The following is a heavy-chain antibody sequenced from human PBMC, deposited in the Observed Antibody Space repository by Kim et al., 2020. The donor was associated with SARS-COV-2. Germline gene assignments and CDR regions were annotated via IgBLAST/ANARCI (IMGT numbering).Heavy chain of an antibody. V-gene: IGHV1-2*06. CDR2: INPNSGGT. J-gene: IGHJ4*02. D-gene: IGHD2-8*01. CDR1: GYTFTGYY. Sequence: ASVKVSCKASGYTFTGYYMHWVRQAPGQGLEWMGRINPNSGGTNYAQKFQGRVTMTRDTSISTAYMELSRLRSDDTAVYYCARDPSLRYCTNGVCPFDYWGQGTLVTVSS. CDR3: ARDPSLRYCTNGVCPFDY.